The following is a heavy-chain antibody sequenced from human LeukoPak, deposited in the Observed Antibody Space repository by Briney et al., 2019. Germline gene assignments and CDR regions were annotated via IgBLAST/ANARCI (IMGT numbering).Heavy chain of an antibody. CDR2: INQDGSEK. CDR3: AREYLGPTGDFDF. CDR1: GFAFRSYW. D-gene: IGHD1-26*01. J-gene: IGHJ4*02. V-gene: IGHV3-7*01. Sequence: PGGSLRLSCAASGFAFRSYWMTWVRQAPGKGLEWVANINQDGSEKYYVDSVKGRFTISRDNAKNSLYVQMISLRAEDTAVYYCAREYLGPTGDFDFWGQGTLVTVSS.